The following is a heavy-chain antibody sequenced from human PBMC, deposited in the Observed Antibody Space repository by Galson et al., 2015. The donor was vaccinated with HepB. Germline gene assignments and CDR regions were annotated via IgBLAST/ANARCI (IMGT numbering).Heavy chain of an antibody. CDR3: ARRRDIQLFRVVKGVPPAPRYTMDV. CDR2: IHYGGST. J-gene: IGHJ6*02. Sequence: ETLSLTCAVYGGSLSGHYWSWVRRPPGKGLEWIGEIHYGGSTSYNPSLQSRVTMSVDTSKKQVFLTLTSVTAADTAAYYCARRRDIQLFRVVKGVPPAPRYTMDVWGQGTTVTVSS. D-gene: IGHD3-3*01. CDR1: GGSLSGHY. V-gene: IGHV4-34*01.